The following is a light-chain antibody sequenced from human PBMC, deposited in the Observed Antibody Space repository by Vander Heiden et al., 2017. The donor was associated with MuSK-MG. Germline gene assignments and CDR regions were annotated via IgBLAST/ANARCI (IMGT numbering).Light chain of an antibody. CDR2: KGT. Sequence: SYDLPQPPSVSVSPGQTARITCSGDALSTQFVFWYQQKPGQAPVLVMFKGTERPSGITERFSGSGSGTTVTLTISGVQAEDEADYYCQSADTSGTFLVFGGGTRVTVL. CDR1: ALSTQF. V-gene: IGLV3-25*03. J-gene: IGLJ3*02. CDR3: QSADTSGTFLV.